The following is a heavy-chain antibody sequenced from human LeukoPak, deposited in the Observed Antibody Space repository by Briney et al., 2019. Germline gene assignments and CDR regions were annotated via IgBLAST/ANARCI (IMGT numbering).Heavy chain of an antibody. V-gene: IGHV3-64D*06. CDR3: VKDPSGNYFYFDY. D-gene: IGHD1-26*01. J-gene: IGHJ4*02. CDR2: MTSNGGST. CDR1: GXTFSSCG. Sequence: AGGSLRLSCSASGXTFSSCGMHWVRQAPGKGLEYVSSMTSNGGSTYYADSVKGRFTISRDNSKVTLYLQMTSLRPEDTAIYYCVKDPSGNYFYFDYWGQGTLVTVSS.